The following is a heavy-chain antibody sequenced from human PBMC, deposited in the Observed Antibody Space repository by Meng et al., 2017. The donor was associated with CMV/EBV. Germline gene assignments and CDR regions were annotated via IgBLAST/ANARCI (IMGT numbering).Heavy chain of an antibody. J-gene: IGHJ5*02. CDR3: AREGQFAARQLGNWFDP. CDR1: GSISSSSYY. V-gene: IGHV4-39*07. CDR2: IYYSGST. D-gene: IGHD6-6*01. Sequence: GSISSSSYYWGWIRQPPGKGLEWIGSIYYSGSTYYNPSLKSRVTISVDTSKNQFSLKLSSVTAADTAVYYCAREGQFAARQLGNWFDPWGQGTLVTVSS.